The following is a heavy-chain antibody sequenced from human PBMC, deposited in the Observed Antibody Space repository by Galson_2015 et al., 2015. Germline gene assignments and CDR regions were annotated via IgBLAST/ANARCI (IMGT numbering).Heavy chain of an antibody. CDR2: ITPLFGTA. CDR1: GGTFSRYT. V-gene: IGHV1-69*06. J-gene: IGHJ4*02. D-gene: IGHD2-21*01. CDR3: ARERGKHIEQFFFY. Sequence: SVKVSCKASGGTFSRYTISWVRQAPGQGLEWMGGITPLFGTANYAQKFQGRVTITADKSTSAVYMELIRLRFEDPAVYYCARERGKHIEQFFFYWGQGTLVTVSS.